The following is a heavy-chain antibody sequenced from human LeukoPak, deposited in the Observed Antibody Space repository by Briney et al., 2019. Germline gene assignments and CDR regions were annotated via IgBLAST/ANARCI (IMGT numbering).Heavy chain of an antibody. V-gene: IGHV3-23*01. CDR2: ITGSGGNT. Sequence: GGSLRLSCAASGFIFSSYSMSWVRQAPGKGLEWVSVITGSGGNTYYAGSVKGRFTISKDNSKNTVYLQMSSLRVDDTAVYYCAKAASSSWPSYYYGMDVWGQGTTVTVSS. D-gene: IGHD6-13*01. CDR1: GFIFSSYS. CDR3: AKAASSSWPSYYYGMDV. J-gene: IGHJ6*02.